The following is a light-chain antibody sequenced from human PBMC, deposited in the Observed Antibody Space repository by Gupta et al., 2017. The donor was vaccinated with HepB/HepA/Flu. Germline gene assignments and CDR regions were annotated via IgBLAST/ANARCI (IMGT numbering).Light chain of an antibody. CDR2: WAS. Sequence: DIVMTQSPDSLAVSLGEWATITCRSSQTLLNGSTNKNHLAWYQQKGGQPPKLLIYWASTRESGVPDRFSGSGSVTDFTLTISILQAEDVALYYCQQYYTGPITCGQGTRLEIK. CDR3: QQYYTGPIT. J-gene: IGKJ5*01. CDR1: QTLLNGSTNKNH. V-gene: IGKV4-1*01.